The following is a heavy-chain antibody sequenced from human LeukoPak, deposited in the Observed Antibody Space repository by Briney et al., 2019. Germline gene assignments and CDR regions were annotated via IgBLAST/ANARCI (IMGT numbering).Heavy chain of an antibody. CDR3: AKDSSRLLSRWYGNWFDP. J-gene: IGHJ5*02. CDR2: ISWNSGSI. V-gene: IGHV3-9*01. D-gene: IGHD6-13*01. CDR1: GFTFDDYA. Sequence: GRSLSLSCAASGFTFDDYAMHWVRQAPGRGLEWVSGISWNSGSIGYADSVKGRFTISRDNAKHSLYLQMNSLRAEDTALYYCAKDSSRLLSRWYGNWFDPWGEGTLVTVSS.